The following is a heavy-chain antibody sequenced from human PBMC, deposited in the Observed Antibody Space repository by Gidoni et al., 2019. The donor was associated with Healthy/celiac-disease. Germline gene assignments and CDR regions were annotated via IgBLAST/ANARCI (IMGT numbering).Heavy chain of an antibody. D-gene: IGHD3-22*01. Sequence: EVQLVESGGGLVQPGGSLGLSCAASGSTLSSNYSSWVRQAPGKGLELVSVIYSGGSTYYADSVKGRFTISRDNSKNTLYLQMNSLRAEDTAVYYCAREKYYYDSSGYFEGFDAFDIWGQGTMVTVSS. V-gene: IGHV3-66*01. J-gene: IGHJ3*02. CDR3: AREKYYYDSSGYFEGFDAFDI. CDR2: IYSGGST. CDR1: GSTLSSNY.